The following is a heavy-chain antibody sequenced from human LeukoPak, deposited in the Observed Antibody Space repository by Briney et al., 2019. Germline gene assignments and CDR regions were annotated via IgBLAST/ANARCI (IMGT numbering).Heavy chain of an antibody. CDR1: GGTFSSYA. J-gene: IGHJ6*02. V-gene: IGHV1-2*02. CDR2: INPNSGGT. CDR3: ARVPYSSGWYQFNYYYGMDV. Sequence: ASVKVSCKASGGTFSSYAISWVRQAPGQGLEWMGWINPNSGGTNYAQKFQGRVTMTRDTSISTAYMELSRLRSDDTAVYYCARVPYSSGWYQFNYYYGMDVWGQGTTVTVSS. D-gene: IGHD6-19*01.